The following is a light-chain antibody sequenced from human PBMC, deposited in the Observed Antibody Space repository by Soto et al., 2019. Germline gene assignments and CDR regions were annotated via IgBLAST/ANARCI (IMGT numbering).Light chain of an antibody. CDR3: QQYKNWPSST. CDR1: QTIVNN. V-gene: IGKV3-15*01. CDR2: GVS. Sequence: EIVMTQSPSTLSVSPGDRATLSCRASQTIVNNLAWYQQKPGQAPSLLMYGVSTRATGVPARFSGSGSGTELTLTISSLQSQDFAVDYCQQYKNWPSSTFGQGTKVEIK. J-gene: IGKJ1*01.